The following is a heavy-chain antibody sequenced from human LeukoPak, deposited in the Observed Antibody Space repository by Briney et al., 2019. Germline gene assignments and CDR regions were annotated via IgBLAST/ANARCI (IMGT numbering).Heavy chain of an antibody. J-gene: IGHJ4*02. V-gene: IGHV4-34*01. CDR1: GRSFSGYY. CDR2: INHSGST. Sequence: SETLSLTCAVYGRSFSGYYWSWIRHPPGRGLEWIGEINHSGSTNYNPSLKSRVTISVDTSKNQSSLKLSSVTAADTAVYYCARGGHFDWLLKRLVYFDYWGQGTLVTVSS. D-gene: IGHD3-9*01. CDR3: ARGGHFDWLLKRLVYFDY.